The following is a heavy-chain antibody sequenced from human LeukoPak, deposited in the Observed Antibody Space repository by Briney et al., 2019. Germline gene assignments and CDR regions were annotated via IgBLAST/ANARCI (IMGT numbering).Heavy chain of an antibody. J-gene: IGHJ4*02. CDR3: AHDVGIVPFDY. CDR2: IRYDGSNI. D-gene: IGHD1-26*01. V-gene: IGHV3-30*02. Sequence: GGSLTLSCAASGFIFSTYGIHWVRQAPGKGLEWVAFIRYDGSNIYFADCVKGRFTISRDRSKNIVFLQMNSLRPEDTAVYYCAHDVGIVPFDYWGQGTLVTVSS. CDR1: GFIFSTYG.